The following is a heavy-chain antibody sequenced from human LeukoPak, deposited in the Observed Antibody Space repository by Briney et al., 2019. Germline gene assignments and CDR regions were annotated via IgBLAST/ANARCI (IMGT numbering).Heavy chain of an antibody. CDR2: ISYDGSNK. CDR3: ARPTYYYDSSGLEY. CDR1: GFTFSSYG. D-gene: IGHD3-22*01. V-gene: IGHV3-30*03. Sequence: GRSLRLSCAASGFTFSSYGMHWVRQAPGKGLEWVAVISYDGSNKYYADSVKGRFTISRDNSKNTLYLQMNSLRAEDTAVYYCARPTYYYDSSGLEYWGQGTLVTVSS. J-gene: IGHJ4*02.